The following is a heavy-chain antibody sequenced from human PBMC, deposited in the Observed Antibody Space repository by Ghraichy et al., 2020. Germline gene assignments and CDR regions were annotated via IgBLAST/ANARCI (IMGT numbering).Heavy chain of an antibody. CDR3: TTLGGDYYYYFYMDL. Sequence: ESLNISCAASGFTFSDAWMTWVRQAPGKGLEWVGLIKGKTEGGTTDYAAPVKGRFTISRDDSKNTLYLQMNSLRTEDTGVYYCTTLGGDYYYYFYMDLWGKGTTVTVSS. CDR2: IKGKTEGGTT. D-gene: IGHD3-16*01. J-gene: IGHJ6*03. CDR1: GFTFSDAW. V-gene: IGHV3-15*01.